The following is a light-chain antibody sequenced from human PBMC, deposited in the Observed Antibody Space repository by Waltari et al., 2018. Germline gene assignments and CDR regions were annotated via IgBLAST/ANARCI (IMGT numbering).Light chain of an antibody. CDR2: RAS. Sequence: EIVMTQSPATLSVSPGEGATLSCRASQSVSRNLAWYQQKPGQAPRLLIYRASTRATGVPDRVSGSGSGTEFTLSISSLQSEDFAIYYCQQYENWPPYTFGQGTKVEIK. V-gene: IGKV3-15*01. CDR1: QSVSRN. J-gene: IGKJ2*01. CDR3: QQYENWPPYT.